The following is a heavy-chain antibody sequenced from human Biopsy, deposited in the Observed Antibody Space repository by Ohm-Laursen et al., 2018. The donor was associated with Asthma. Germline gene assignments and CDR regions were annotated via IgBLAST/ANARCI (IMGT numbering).Heavy chain of an antibody. CDR2: INPNSGGT. D-gene: IGHD6-13*01. V-gene: IGHV1-2*06. CDR1: GYTFIGCH. Sequence: SSVKVSCKVSGYTFIGCHIHWMRQAPGQGLEWMGRINPNSGGTNYAQKFQGRVTMTRDTSISTAYMEVSRLRSDDKAVYYCARGQKSAGDRWFDPWGQGTLVTVSS. CDR3: ARGQKSAGDRWFDP. J-gene: IGHJ5*02.